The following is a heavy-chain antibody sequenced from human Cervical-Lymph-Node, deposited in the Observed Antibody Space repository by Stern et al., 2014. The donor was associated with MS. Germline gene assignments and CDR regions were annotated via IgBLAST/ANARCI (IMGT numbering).Heavy chain of an antibody. V-gene: IGHV1-24*01. CDR2: FDPEDGET. CDR1: GYTLTELS. J-gene: IGHJ5*02. D-gene: IGHD3-10*01. Sequence: QVQLVQSGAEVKKPGASVKVSCKVSGYTLTELSMHWVRQAPGKGLEWMGGFDPEDGETIYAQKFQGRVTMTEDTSTDTAYMELSSLRSEDTAVYYCATVLRLLWFGGEWFDPWGQGTLVTVSS. CDR3: ATVLRLLWFGGEWFDP.